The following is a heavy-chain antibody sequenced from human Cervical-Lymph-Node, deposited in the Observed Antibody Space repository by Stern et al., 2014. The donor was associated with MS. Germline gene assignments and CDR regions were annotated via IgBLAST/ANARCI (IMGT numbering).Heavy chain of an antibody. CDR1: GFTFRSYG. V-gene: IGHV3-33*01. CDR2: IWFDGSNK. CDR3: ARDPGITMVGYYYYGMDV. J-gene: IGHJ6*02. D-gene: IGHD3-10*01. Sequence: QVQLVQSGGGVVQPGRSLTLSCAASGFTFRSYGMHWVRQAPGTGLAWVAVIWFDGSNKYYADSVKGRLPISREHSNNTWTLPMNSLRAEDTAVYYCARDPGITMVGYYYYGMDVWGQGTTVTVAS.